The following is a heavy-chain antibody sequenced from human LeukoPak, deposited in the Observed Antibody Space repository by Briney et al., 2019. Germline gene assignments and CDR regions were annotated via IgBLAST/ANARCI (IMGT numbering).Heavy chain of an antibody. Sequence: GAAVKVSCKASGYTFTSYSMHWVRQAPGQGLEWMGWINPNTGGTKYAQDFQGRVTMTRDTSISTAYMELGRLRFDDTAVYYCARDSGEVPDYWGQGTLVTVSS. CDR2: INPNTGGT. D-gene: IGHD3-10*01. CDR3: ARDSGEVPDY. V-gene: IGHV1-2*02. J-gene: IGHJ4*02. CDR1: GYTFTSYS.